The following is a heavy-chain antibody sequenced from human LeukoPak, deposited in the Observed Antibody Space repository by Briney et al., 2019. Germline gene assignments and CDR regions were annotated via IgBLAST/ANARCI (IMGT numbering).Heavy chain of an antibody. V-gene: IGHV4-31*03. CDR3: ARTGARYFDF. J-gene: IGHJ4*02. Sequence: PSQTLSLTCTVSGDSMSSGGNYWSWIRQHPGKGLEWIGYIYYSGTTQYNPSFKSRITISVDASKNQFSLRLSSVTVADTAVYFCARTGARYFDFWGRGTLVTVSS. CDR2: IYYSGTT. D-gene: IGHD1-14*01. CDR1: GDSMSSGGNY.